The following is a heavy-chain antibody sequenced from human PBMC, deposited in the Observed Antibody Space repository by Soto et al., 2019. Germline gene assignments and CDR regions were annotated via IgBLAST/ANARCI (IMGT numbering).Heavy chain of an antibody. CDR2: ISSSSGTI. V-gene: IGHV3-48*01. Sequence: PGGSLRLSCAASGFTFSNYGMSWVRQAPGKGLEWISYISSSSGTIYYADSVKGRFTISRDDAKTSLYLQMNSLKTEDTAVYYCRGYCRSTSCYEVHGLDVWGQGTTVTVSS. D-gene: IGHD2-2*01. CDR3: RGYCRSTSCYEVHGLDV. J-gene: IGHJ6*02. CDR1: GFTFSNYG.